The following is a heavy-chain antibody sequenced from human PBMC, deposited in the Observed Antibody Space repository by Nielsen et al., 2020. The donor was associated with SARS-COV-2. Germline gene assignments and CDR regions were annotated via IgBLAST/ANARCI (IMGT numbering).Heavy chain of an antibody. Sequence: GKSLKISCAASGFTFSSYAMSWVRQAPGKGLEWVSAISGSGGSTYYADSVKGRFTISRDNSKNTLYLQMNSLRAEDTAVYYCAKHSSSWYLGYWGQGTLVTVSS. CDR1: GFTFSSYA. D-gene: IGHD6-13*01. CDR3: AKHSSSWYLGY. CDR2: ISGSGGST. V-gene: IGHV3-23*01. J-gene: IGHJ4*02.